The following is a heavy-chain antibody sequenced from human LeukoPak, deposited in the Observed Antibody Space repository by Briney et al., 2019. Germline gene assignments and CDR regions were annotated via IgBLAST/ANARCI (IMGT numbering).Heavy chain of an antibody. V-gene: IGHV3-20*04. CDR1: GFTFGDYG. CDR2: TNRNGGIR. Sequence: GGSLRLSCAGSGFTFGDYGMSWVRQGPGKGLEWVSGTNRNGGIRGCADSVKGRFTISRDNAKNSLYLQMNSLRAGDSALYYCARKGLGGELGGFDLWGQGTLVTVSS. CDR3: ARKGLGGELGGFDL. J-gene: IGHJ5*02. D-gene: IGHD1-7*01.